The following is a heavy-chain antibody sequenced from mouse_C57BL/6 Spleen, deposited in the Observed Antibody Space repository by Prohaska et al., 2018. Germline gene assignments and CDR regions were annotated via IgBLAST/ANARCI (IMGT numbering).Heavy chain of an antibody. J-gene: IGHJ2*01. V-gene: IGHV3-6*01. Sequence: DVQLQESGPGLVKPSQSLSLTCSVTGYSITSGYYWNWIRQFPGNKLEWMGYISYDGSNNYNPSLKNRISITRDTSKNQFFLKLNSVTTEDTATYYCAAYDGYYFDYWGQGTTLTVSS. D-gene: IGHD2-12*01. CDR1: GYSITSGYY. CDR2: ISYDGSN. CDR3: AAYDGYYFDY.